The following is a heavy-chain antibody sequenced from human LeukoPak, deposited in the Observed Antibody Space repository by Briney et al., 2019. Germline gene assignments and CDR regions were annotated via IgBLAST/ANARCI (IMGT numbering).Heavy chain of an antibody. D-gene: IGHD6-13*01. V-gene: IGHV1-69*13. CDR2: IIPIFGTA. Sequence: ASVKVSCKASGGTFSSYAISWVRQAPGQGLEWMGGIIPIFGTANYAQKFQGRVTITADESTSTAYMELSSLRSEDTAVYYCARQGYGSSWYWHYYYYGMDVWGQGTTVTVSS. CDR3: ARQGYGSSWYWHYYYYGMDV. CDR1: GGTFSSYA. J-gene: IGHJ6*02.